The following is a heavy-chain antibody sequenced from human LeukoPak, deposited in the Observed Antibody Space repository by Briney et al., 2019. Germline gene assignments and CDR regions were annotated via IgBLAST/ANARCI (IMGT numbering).Heavy chain of an antibody. V-gene: IGHV3-30*18. CDR3: AKENDFVY. J-gene: IGHJ4*02. CDR2: ISYDGSNK. CDR1: GFTFSSYG. Sequence: GRSLRLSCAASGFTFSSYGMHWVRQAPGKGLEWVAIISYDGSNKYYADSVKGRFTISRDNSKNTLYLQMNSLRAGDTAVYYCAKENDFVYWGQGTLVTVSS. D-gene: IGHD3-3*01.